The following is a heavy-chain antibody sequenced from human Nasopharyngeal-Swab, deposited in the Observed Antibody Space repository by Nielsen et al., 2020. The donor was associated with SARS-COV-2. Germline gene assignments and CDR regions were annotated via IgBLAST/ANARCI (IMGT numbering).Heavy chain of an antibody. Sequence: RQLPGKGLEWVAVIWYDGSNKYYADSVKGRFTISRDNSKNTLYLQMNSLRAEDTAVYYCARDPPGGSGSYAFDIWGQGTMVTVSS. D-gene: IGHD3-10*01. V-gene: IGHV3-33*01. J-gene: IGHJ3*02. CDR2: IWYDGSNK. CDR3: ARDPPGGSGSYAFDI.